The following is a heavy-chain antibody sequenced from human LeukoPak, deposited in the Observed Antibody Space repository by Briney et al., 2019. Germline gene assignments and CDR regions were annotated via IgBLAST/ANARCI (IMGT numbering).Heavy chain of an antibody. CDR2: IKQDGSEK. V-gene: IGHV3-7*01. CDR1: GFTFSSYW. J-gene: IGHJ4*02. D-gene: IGHD3-9*01. Sequence: PGGSLRLSCAASGFTFSSYWMSWVRRAPGKGLEWVANIKQDGSEKYYVDSVKGRFTISRDNAKNSLYLQMNSLRAEDTAVYYCARAGYDILTGYPVYFDYWGQGTLVTVSS. CDR3: ARAGYDILTGYPVYFDY.